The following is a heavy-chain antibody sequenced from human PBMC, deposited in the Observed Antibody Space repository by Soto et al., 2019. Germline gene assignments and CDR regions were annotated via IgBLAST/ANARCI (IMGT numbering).Heavy chain of an antibody. CDR2: MNPNSGNT. D-gene: IGHD3-10*01. CDR3: ARDPRGPNWFDP. Sequence: GASVKVSCKASGYTFTSYDINWVRQATGQGLEWMGWMNPNSGNTGYAQKFQGRVTMTRDTSTSTVYMELSSLRSEDTAVYYCARDPRGPNWFDPWGQGTLVTVSS. J-gene: IGHJ5*02. CDR1: GYTFTSYD. V-gene: IGHV1-8*01.